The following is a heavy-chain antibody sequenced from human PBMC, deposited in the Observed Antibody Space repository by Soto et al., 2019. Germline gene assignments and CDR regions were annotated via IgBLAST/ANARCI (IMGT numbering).Heavy chain of an antibody. V-gene: IGHV5-51*01. J-gene: IGHJ3*02. CDR3: ARQASSSWIDAFDI. D-gene: IGHD6-13*01. CDR2: IYPGDSDT. Sequence: GESLKISCNGSGYSFTSYWIGWVRQMPGKGLEWMGIIYPGDSDTRYSPSFQGQVTISADKSISTACLQWSSLKASDTAMYYCARQASSSWIDAFDIWGQGTMVTVSS. CDR1: GYSFTSYW.